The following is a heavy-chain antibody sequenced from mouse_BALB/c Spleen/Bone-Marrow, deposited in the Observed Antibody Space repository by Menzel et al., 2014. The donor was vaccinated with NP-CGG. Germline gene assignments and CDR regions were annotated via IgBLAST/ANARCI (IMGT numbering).Heavy chain of an antibody. V-gene: IGHV1-4*02. D-gene: IGHD1-1*01. CDR1: GYTFTSYT. J-gene: IGHJ2*01. Sequence: VQLQQSAAELPRPGASVKMSCKASGYTFTSYTIHWVKQRPGQGLEWIGYINPTRGYTDYNQKFKDKTTLTADKSFSTAYMQLSSLTSEDSAVYFCAREGTYYAYFDYWGQGTTLTVSS. CDR3: AREGTYYAYFDY. CDR2: INPTRGYT.